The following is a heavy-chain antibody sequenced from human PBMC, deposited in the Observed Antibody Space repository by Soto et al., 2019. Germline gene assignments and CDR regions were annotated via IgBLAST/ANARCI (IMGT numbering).Heavy chain of an antibody. CDR1: GFALSSYA. CDR3: AKDRERHILGSYVLIGYYGMDA. J-gene: IGHJ6*02. D-gene: IGHD3-16*01. CDR2: ISASGDSA. Sequence: EVQLLESGGNLVQPGGSLRLSCAASGFALSSYAMNWVRQAPGKGLEWVSGISASGDSAYYADSVKGRFTISRDNSKNTLSLQMNSLRAEDTAVYFCAKDRERHILGSYVLIGYYGMDAWGQGTTVTVSS. V-gene: IGHV3-23*01.